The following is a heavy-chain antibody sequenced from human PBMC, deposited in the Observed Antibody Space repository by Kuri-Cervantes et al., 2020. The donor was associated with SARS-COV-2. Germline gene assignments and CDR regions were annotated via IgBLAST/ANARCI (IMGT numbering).Heavy chain of an antibody. Sequence: GESLKISCAASGFTFSSYAMHWVRQAPGKGLEWVAVISYDGSNKYYADSVKGRFTISRDNSKNTLYLQMNSLRAEDTAVYYCARGGLPITMGDGAFDIWGQGTMVNRLL. J-gene: IGHJ3*02. D-gene: IGHD3-10*01. CDR1: GFTFSSYA. CDR3: ARGGLPITMGDGAFDI. V-gene: IGHV3-30-3*01. CDR2: ISYDGSNK.